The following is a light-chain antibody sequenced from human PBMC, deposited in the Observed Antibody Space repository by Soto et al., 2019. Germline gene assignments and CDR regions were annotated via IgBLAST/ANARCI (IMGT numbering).Light chain of an antibody. Sequence: QSALTRPPSASGSLGQSVTISCTGTSSDVGGYNYVSWYQQHPGKAPKLMIYEVSKRPSGVPDRFSGSKSGNTASLTVSGLQAEDEADYYCSSYAGSNNVVFGGGTKLTVL. CDR3: SSYAGSNNVV. CDR1: SSDVGGYNY. CDR2: EVS. J-gene: IGLJ2*01. V-gene: IGLV2-8*01.